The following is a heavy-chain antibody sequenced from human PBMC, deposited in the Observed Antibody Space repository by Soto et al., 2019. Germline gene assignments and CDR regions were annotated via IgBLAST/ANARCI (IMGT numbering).Heavy chain of an antibody. CDR2: ISGSGGST. V-gene: IGHV3-23*01. CDR3: ARHGAYCSGGSCPRPYYYYGMDV. J-gene: IGHJ6*02. Sequence: SLRLSCAASGFTFSSYAMSWVRQAPGKGLEWVSAISGSGGSTYYADSVKGRFTISRDNSKNTLYLQMSSLRAEDTAVYYCARHGAYCSGGSCPRPYYYYGMDVWCQGTTVTVSS. CDR1: GFTFSSYA. D-gene: IGHD2-15*01.